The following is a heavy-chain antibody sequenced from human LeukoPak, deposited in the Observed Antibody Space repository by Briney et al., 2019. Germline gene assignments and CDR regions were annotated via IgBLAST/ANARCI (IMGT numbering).Heavy chain of an antibody. CDR1: GFTFSNYW. CDR2: IKEDGSEK. Sequence: GGSLRLFCAASGFTFSNYWMSWVRQAPGKGLEWVANIKEDGSEKYYVDSVKGRFTISRDNARNSLYLQMNSLRAEDTAVYYCASGRQLGYWGQGTLVTVSS. CDR3: ASGRQLGY. J-gene: IGHJ4*02. V-gene: IGHV3-7*01. D-gene: IGHD6-13*01.